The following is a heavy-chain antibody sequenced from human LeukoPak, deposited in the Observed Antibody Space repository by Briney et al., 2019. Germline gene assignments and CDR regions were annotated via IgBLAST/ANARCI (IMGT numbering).Heavy chain of an antibody. V-gene: IGHV3-30*03. Sequence: GGSLRLSCAASGFTFSSYGMHWVRQAPGKGLEWVAVISYDGSNKYYADSVKGRFTISRDNSRNTLYLQINSLRAEDTAVYYCARVASWIQRHFDYWGQGAPVTVSS. J-gene: IGHJ4*02. D-gene: IGHD5-18*01. CDR1: GFTFSSYG. CDR3: ARVASWIQRHFDY. CDR2: ISYDGSNK.